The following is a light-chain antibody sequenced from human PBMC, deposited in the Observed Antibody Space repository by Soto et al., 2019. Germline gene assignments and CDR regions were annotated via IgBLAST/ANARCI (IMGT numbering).Light chain of an antibody. J-gene: IGKJ2*01. Sequence: DIQMTQSPSTLSASVGDRVIITCRASQSISNWLAWYQQKPGEAPKLLIYKASSLKSGVPFRFSGSGSGTEFTLTISSLQPDDFATYYCQQYNTYSTFGQGTKLEIK. CDR2: KAS. CDR1: QSISNW. CDR3: QQYNTYST. V-gene: IGKV1-5*03.